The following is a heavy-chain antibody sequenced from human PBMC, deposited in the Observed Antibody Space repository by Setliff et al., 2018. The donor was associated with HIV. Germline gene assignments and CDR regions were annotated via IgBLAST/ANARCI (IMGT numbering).Heavy chain of an antibody. CDR1: GGPFSGYY. J-gene: IGHJ4*02. V-gene: IGHV4-34*01. CDR3: ARSRGSRYDTASNRRGYYYDF. D-gene: IGHD3-3*01. CDR2: INQGRTT. Sequence: PSETLSLTCPVYGGPFSGYYWTWIRQSPERGLEWIGEINQGRTTDYNPSLKRRVSISVDTSKNQFSPKLRSVTVADTAVYFCARSRGSRYDTASNRRGYYYDFWSQGTQVTVSS.